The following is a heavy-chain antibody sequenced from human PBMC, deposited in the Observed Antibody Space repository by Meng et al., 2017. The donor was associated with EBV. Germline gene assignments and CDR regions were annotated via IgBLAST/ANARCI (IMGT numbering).Heavy chain of an antibody. Sequence: EVRWGAGGGGMVKPGGSLRLSGAASGFTCSRYSMNWVRQAPGKGLEWVPSISSSSSDIYYADSVKGGLTISRDNAKISLYLKMNSLRAEDTAVYYCARYYLEWALDYWGQGTLVTVSS. CDR2: ISSSSSDI. D-gene: IGHD3-3*01. CDR1: GFTCSRYS. J-gene: IGHJ4*02. CDR3: ARYYLEWALDY. V-gene: IGHV3-21*01.